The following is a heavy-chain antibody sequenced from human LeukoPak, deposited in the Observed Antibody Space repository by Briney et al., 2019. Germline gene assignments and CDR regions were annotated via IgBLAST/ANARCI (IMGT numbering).Heavy chain of an antibody. CDR2: ISSSSSYI. D-gene: IGHD3-10*01. Sequence: PGGSLRLSCAASGFTFSSYSMNWVRQAPGKGLERVSSISSSSSYIYYADSVKGRFTISRDNAKNSLYLQMNSLRAEDTAVYYCPRDSADYYRSSPLAAFDIWGQGTMVTVSS. CDR1: GFTFSSYS. CDR3: PRDSADYYRSSPLAAFDI. J-gene: IGHJ3*02. V-gene: IGHV3-21*01.